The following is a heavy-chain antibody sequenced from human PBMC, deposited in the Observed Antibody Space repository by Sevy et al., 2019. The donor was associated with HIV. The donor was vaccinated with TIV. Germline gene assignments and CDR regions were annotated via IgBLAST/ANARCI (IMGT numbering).Heavy chain of an antibody. J-gene: IGHJ4*02. CDR1: GFSFSSYS. CDR2: ISSSSGTI. Sequence: GGSLGLSCVTSGFSFSSYSMNWVRQAPGKGLEWVSYISSSSGTIRYADSVKGRLTISRDNAKNSLFLQMNSLRAEDTAVYYCAGDDHWAFDYWGQGALVTVSS. D-gene: IGHD7-27*01. V-gene: IGHV3-48*01. CDR3: AGDDHWAFDY.